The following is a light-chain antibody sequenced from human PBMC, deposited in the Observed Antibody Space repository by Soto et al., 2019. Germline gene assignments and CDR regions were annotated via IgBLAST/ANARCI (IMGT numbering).Light chain of an antibody. Sequence: EIVLTQSPGTLSLSPGERATLSCRASQSVSSSYLAWYQQKPGQAPRLLNYGASSRATGIPDRFSGSGSGPDFSLTNRRLGREDFGVFYCQQYGSSPFLFGQGTRRE. V-gene: IGKV3-20*01. CDR2: GAS. CDR1: QSVSSSY. J-gene: IGKJ5*01. CDR3: QQYGSSPFL.